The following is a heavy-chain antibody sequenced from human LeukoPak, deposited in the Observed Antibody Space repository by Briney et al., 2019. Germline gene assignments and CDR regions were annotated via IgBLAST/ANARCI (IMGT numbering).Heavy chain of an antibody. Sequence: GGSLRLSCAASGFTFSSYGMSWVRQAPGKGLEWVSTISISGGSTFYADSVKGRFTISRDNSKNTVYLQMNSLRAEDTAVYYCARRASVGYYPFDYWGRGTLVTVSS. CDR2: ISISGGST. D-gene: IGHD3-3*01. CDR3: ARRASVGYYPFDY. CDR1: GFTFSSYG. V-gene: IGHV3-23*01. J-gene: IGHJ4*02.